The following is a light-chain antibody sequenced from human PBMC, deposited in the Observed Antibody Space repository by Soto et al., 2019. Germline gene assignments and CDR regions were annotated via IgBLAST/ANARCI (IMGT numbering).Light chain of an antibody. CDR2: NNN. Sequence: QSVLTQPPSASGTPGQGVPISCSGITSNIGNNTVNWYQQLPGTAPKLLIYNNNQRPSGVPVRFSGSKSGTSASLAIGGLQSEDEADYYCAAWDDSLNGYVFGTGTKVTVL. CDR3: AAWDDSLNGYV. V-gene: IGLV1-44*01. J-gene: IGLJ1*01. CDR1: TSNIGNNT.